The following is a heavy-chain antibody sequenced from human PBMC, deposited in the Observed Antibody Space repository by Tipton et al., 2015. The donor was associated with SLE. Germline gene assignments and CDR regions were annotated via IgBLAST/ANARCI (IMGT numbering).Heavy chain of an antibody. D-gene: IGHD3-3*01. J-gene: IGHJ4*02. V-gene: IGHV3-72*01. CDR2: IRNKANRYAT. Sequence: SLRLSCAASGFTFSDHHMDWVRQAPGKGLEWVGRIRNKANRYATEYAAPVKGRFTVSRDDSQNSLYLQMNSLKIEDTAVYYCGRSPLGVVPFDYWGQGTLVTVSS. CDR1: GFTFSDHH. CDR3: GRSPLGVVPFDY.